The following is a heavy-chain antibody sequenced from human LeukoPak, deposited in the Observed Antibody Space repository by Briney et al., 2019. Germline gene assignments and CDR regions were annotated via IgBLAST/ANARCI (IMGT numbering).Heavy chain of an antibody. J-gene: IGHJ3*02. V-gene: IGHV1-69*13. Sequence: ASVKVSCKASGGTFSNYAVSWVRRAPGQGLEWMGGIIPIFGTANYAQKFQGRVTITADESTSTAYMELSSLRSEDTAVYYCASWYYYGSGSPHDAFDIWGQGTMVTVSS. CDR3: ASWYYYGSGSPHDAFDI. D-gene: IGHD3-10*01. CDR2: IIPIFGTA. CDR1: GGTFSNYA.